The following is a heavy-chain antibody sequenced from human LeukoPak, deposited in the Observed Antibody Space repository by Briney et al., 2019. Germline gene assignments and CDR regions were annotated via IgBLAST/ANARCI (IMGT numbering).Heavy chain of an antibody. D-gene: IGHD3-22*01. Sequence: PSETLSLTCAVYGGSFSGYYWSWIRQPPGKGLEWIGEINHSGSTNYNPSLKSRVTISVDTSKNQFSLKLSSVTAADTAVYYCATLPYANSGSRNWYFDLWGRGTLVTVSS. CDR3: ATLPYANSGSRNWYFDL. CDR2: INHSGST. V-gene: IGHV4-34*01. J-gene: IGHJ2*01. CDR1: GGSFSGYY.